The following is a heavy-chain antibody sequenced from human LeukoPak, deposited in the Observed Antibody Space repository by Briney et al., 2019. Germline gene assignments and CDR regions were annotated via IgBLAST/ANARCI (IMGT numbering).Heavy chain of an antibody. CDR2: IYSSGST. CDR1: GGSISSYY. D-gene: IGHD6-19*01. Sequence: SETLSLTCTVSGGSISSYYWSWIRQPAGKGLEWIGRIYSSGSTNYNPSLKSRVALSVDTTKNQFSLGLNSVTAADTAVYYCARASGWYDPFDYWGQGTLVTVSS. V-gene: IGHV4-4*07. CDR3: ARASGWYDPFDY. J-gene: IGHJ4*02.